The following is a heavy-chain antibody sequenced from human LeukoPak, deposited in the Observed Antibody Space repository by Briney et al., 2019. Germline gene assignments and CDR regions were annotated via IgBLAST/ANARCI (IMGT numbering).Heavy chain of an antibody. CDR2: ILPIFGTA. J-gene: IGHJ4*02. D-gene: IGHD3-9*01. CDR1: GGTFSSYA. Sequence: ASVKVSCKASGGTFSSYAISWVRQAPGQGLEWMGGILPIFGTANYAQKFQGRVTITADESTSTTYMELSSLRSEDTAVYYCARAPYYDILTGRRGGYYFDYWGQGTLVTVSS. CDR3: ARAPYYDILTGRRGGYYFDY. V-gene: IGHV1-69*01.